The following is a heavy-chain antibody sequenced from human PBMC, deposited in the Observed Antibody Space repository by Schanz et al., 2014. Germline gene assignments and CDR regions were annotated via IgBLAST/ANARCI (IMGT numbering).Heavy chain of an antibody. V-gene: IGHV3-66*01. CDR1: GFTVSNSY. D-gene: IGHD2-2*02. J-gene: IGHJ4*02. CDR2: IYSSGST. Sequence: VQLVESGGGVVQPGGSLRLSCAASGFTVSNSYIHWVRQAPGKGLEWVSTIYSSGSTYYADSVKGRFTISRDNAKNSLFLQMNSLRAEDTAVYYCAGGEYQLLYGNWGQGTLVTVSS. CDR3: AGGEYQLLYGN.